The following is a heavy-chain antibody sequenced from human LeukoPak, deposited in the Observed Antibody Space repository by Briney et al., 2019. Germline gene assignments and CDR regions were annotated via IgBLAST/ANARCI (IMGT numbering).Heavy chain of an antibody. J-gene: IGHJ4*02. D-gene: IGHD4-17*01. Sequence: GGSLRLSCAASGFTVSSNYMTWVRQAPGRGLEWVSFIYADGNTYYADSVKGRFTISRDISKNAVYLQMNSLRAEDTAVYYCARDSYGDANFDSWGQGTLVTVSS. V-gene: IGHV3-53*01. CDR3: ARDSYGDANFDS. CDR2: IYADGNT. CDR1: GFTVSSNY.